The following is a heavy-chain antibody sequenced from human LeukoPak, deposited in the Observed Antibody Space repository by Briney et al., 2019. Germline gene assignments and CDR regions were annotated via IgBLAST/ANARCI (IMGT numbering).Heavy chain of an antibody. CDR1: GFTFSSYW. CDR2: IKQDGSEK. Sequence: GGSLRLSCAASGFTFSSYWMSWVRQAPGKGLEWVANIKQDGSEKYYVDSVKGRFTISRDNAKNSLYLQMNSLRAEDTAVYYCARDKGNLEWFSYYYYGMDVWGQGTTVTVSS. V-gene: IGHV3-7*01. J-gene: IGHJ6*02. D-gene: IGHD3-3*01. CDR3: ARDKGNLEWFSYYYYGMDV.